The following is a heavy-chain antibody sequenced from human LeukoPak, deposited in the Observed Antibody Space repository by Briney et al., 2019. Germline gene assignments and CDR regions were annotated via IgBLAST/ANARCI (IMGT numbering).Heavy chain of an antibody. D-gene: IGHD6-13*01. J-gene: IGHJ3*02. Sequence: ETLSLTCTVSGGSISSSSYYWGCIRQPPGKGLEWVSYISSSSSNIYYADSVKGRFTISRDNGKNSLYLQMNSLRAEDTAVYYCASQLGDASDIWGQGTMVTVSS. CDR3: ASQLGDASDI. CDR2: ISSSSSNI. CDR1: GGSISSSS. V-gene: IGHV3-48*01.